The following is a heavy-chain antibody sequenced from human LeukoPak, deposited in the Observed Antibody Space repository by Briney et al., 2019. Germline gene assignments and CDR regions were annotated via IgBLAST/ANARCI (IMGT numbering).Heavy chain of an antibody. Sequence: SVKVSCKASGGTFSSYAISWVRQAPGQGLEWMGGIIPIFGTANYAQKFQGRVTITADESTSTAYMELSSLRSEDTAVYYCARSWEQDNWFDPWGQGTLVTVSS. V-gene: IGHV1-69*01. J-gene: IGHJ5*02. CDR3: ARSWEQDNWFDP. CDR2: IIPIFGTA. D-gene: IGHD1-26*01. CDR1: GGTFSSYA.